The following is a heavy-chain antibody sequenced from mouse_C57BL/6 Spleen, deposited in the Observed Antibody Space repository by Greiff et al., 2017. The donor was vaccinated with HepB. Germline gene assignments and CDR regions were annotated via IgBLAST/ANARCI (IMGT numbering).Heavy chain of an antibody. CDR2: IRNKANGYTT. CDR3: ARSDYYGSNFDV. CDR1: GFTFTDYY. J-gene: IGHJ1*03. D-gene: IGHD1-1*01. Sequence: EVKLVESGGGLVQPGGSLSLSCAASGFTFTDYYMSWVRQPPGKALEWLGFIRNKANGYTTEYSASVKGRFTISRDNSQSILYLQMNALRAEDSATYYCARSDYYGSNFDVWGTGTTVTVSS. V-gene: IGHV7-3*01.